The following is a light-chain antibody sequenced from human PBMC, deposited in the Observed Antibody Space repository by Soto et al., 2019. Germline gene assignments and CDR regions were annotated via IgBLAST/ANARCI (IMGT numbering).Light chain of an antibody. Sequence: QSALTQPASVSGSPGQSITISCTGTSSDVGGYNYVSWYQQHPGKAPKLMLYEVSNRPSGVSNRFSGSKSGNTASLTISGLRAEDEADYYCSSHTSGTTYVFGSGTQLTVL. J-gene: IGLJ1*01. CDR1: SSDVGGYNY. CDR2: EVS. CDR3: SSHTSGTTYV. V-gene: IGLV2-14*01.